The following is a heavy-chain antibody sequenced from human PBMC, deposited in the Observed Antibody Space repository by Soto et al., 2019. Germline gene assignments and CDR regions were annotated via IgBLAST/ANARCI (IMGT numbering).Heavy chain of an antibody. J-gene: IGHJ4*02. CDR2: INPNSGGT. CDR1: GYTFTGYY. CDR3: ARDKFYCSSTSCSTLYYFDY. D-gene: IGHD2-2*02. Sequence: ASVKVSCKASGYTFTGYYMHWVRQAPGQGLEWMGWINPNSGGTNYAQKFQGWVTMTRDTPISTAYMELSRLRSDDTAVYYCARDKFYCSSTSCSTLYYFDYWGQGTLVTVSS. V-gene: IGHV1-2*04.